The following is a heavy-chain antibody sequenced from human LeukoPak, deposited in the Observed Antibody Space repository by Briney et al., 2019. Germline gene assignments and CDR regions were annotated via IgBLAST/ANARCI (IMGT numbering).Heavy chain of an antibody. CDR2: IYYSGST. D-gene: IGHD1-26*01. J-gene: IGHJ4*02. CDR1: GGSISSYY. Sequence: PSETLSLTCTVSGGSISSYYWSWIRQPPGKGLEWIGYIYYSGSTNYNPSLKSRVTISVDTSKNQFSLKLSSVTAADTAVYYCARLSRQGGYFDYWGQGTLVTVSS. V-gene: IGHV4-59*08. CDR3: ARLSRQGGYFDY.